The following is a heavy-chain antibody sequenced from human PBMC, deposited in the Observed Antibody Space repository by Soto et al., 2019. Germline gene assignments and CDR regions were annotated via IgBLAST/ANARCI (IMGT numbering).Heavy chain of an antibody. Sequence: QVQLVQSGSEGKEPGASMKISCQASGYTFTRYYITWVRQATGRGLEWMGWMNPQTGNTAYAEKFQGRVTMTRSTSINTAYMELSALRSEDTAVYYCARLSEESSSSNYYYFYMDVWGKGSTVTVSS. CDR3: ARLSEESSSSNYYYFYMDV. V-gene: IGHV1-8*01. CDR1: GYTFTRYY. J-gene: IGHJ6*03. D-gene: IGHD6-6*01. CDR2: MNPQTGNT.